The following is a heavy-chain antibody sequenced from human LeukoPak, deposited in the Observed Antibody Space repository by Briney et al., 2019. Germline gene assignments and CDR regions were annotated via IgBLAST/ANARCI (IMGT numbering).Heavy chain of an antibody. CDR3: AREPAVRGQEDYYYYYYMDV. Sequence: SGGSLRLSCAASGFTFDDYGISWVRQAPGKGLEWIGYIYYSGSTIYNPSLNSRVTISVDTSKNQFSLKLSSVTPADTAVYYCAREPAVRGQEDYYYYYYMDVWGKGTTVTVSS. V-gene: IGHV4-59*01. D-gene: IGHD3-10*01. J-gene: IGHJ6*03. CDR1: GFTFDDYG. CDR2: IYYSGST.